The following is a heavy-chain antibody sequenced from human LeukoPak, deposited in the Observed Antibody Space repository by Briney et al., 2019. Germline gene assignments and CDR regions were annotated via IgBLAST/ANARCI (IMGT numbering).Heavy chain of an antibody. J-gene: IGHJ4*02. CDR1: GGSISSSSYY. CDR2: IYYSGST. CDR3: ARAYSSSWYYFDY. D-gene: IGHD6-13*01. V-gene: IGHV4-39*01. Sequence: SETLSLTCTVSGGSISSSSYYWGWIRQPPGKGLEWIESIYYSGSTYYNPSLKSRVTISVDTSKNQFSLKLSSVTAADTAVYYCARAYSSSWYYFDYWGQGTLVTVSS.